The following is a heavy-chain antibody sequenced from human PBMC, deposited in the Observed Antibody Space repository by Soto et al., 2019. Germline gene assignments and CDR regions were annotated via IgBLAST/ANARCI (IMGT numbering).Heavy chain of an antibody. Sequence: SETLSLTCAVYGGSFSGYYWSWIRQPPGKGLEWIGEINHSGSTNYNPSLKSRVTISVDTSKNQFSLKLSSVTAADTAVYYCARGPIVVVVAASYYFDYWGQGTLVTVSS. D-gene: IGHD2-15*01. V-gene: IGHV4-34*01. J-gene: IGHJ4*02. CDR2: INHSGST. CDR1: GGSFSGYY. CDR3: ARGPIVVVVAASYYFDY.